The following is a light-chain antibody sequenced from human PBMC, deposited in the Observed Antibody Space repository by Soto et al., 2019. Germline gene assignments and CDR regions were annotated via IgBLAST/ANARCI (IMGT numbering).Light chain of an antibody. CDR2: GAS. Sequence: AIQLTQSPSSLSASVGDRVTITCRASQDIRIDLGWYQQRPGKAPKLLIYGASSLLSGVPSRFSGSGSGTDFTLTISSLQPEYFATYYCQQSYSTPFTFGPGTKVDI. CDR3: QQSYSTPFT. CDR1: QDIRID. J-gene: IGKJ3*01. V-gene: IGKV1-6*01.